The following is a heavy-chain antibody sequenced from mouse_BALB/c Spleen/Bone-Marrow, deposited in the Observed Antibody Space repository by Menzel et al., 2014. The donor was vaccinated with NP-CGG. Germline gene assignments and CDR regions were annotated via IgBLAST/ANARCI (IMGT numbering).Heavy chain of an antibody. CDR2: IYPGNGNA. V-gene: IGHV1-80*01. J-gene: IGHJ3*01. Sequence: VKLMESGAELVRPGSSVKISCKASGYAFSTYWMNWVKQRPGQGLEWIGQIYPGNGNADYNGKFKDKATLTADKSSGTAYMHLSSLTSEDSAVYLCSRGGNYGTYWGQGTLVTVSA. CDR1: GYAFSTYW. D-gene: IGHD2-1*01. CDR3: SRGGNYGTY.